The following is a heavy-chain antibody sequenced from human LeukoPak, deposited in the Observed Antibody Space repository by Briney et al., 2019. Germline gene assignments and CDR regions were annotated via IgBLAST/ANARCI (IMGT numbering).Heavy chain of an antibody. Sequence: NPSETLSLTCTVSGGSISSGGYYWSWIRQHPGEGLEYIGYVHYSGSTFYNPSLKSRVAISIDTSENQFSLRLSSVAAADTAVYYCATRAYYFDSSTYYFEGWGQGTLVTVSS. D-gene: IGHD3-22*01. CDR1: GGSISSGGYY. CDR2: VHYSGST. V-gene: IGHV4-31*03. CDR3: ATRAYYFDSSTYYFEG. J-gene: IGHJ4*02.